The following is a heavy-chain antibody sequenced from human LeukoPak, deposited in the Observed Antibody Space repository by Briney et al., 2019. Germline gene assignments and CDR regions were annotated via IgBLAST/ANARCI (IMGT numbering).Heavy chain of an antibody. Sequence: SETLSLTCAVYGGSFSGYYWSWIRQPPGKGLEWIGEINHSGSTNYNPSLKSRVTISVDTSKNQFSLKLSSVTAADTAVYYCARGRGQWLVTYRYFEYWGQGTLVTVSS. CDR2: INHSGST. CDR1: GGSFSGYY. CDR3: ARGRGQWLVTYRYFEY. V-gene: IGHV4-34*01. J-gene: IGHJ4*02. D-gene: IGHD6-19*01.